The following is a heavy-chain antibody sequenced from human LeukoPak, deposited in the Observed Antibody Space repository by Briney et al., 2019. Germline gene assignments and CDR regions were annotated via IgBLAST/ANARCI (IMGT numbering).Heavy chain of an antibody. CDR1: GFTFDEYG. V-gene: IGHV3-20*01. Sequence: GGSLRLSCAASGFTFDEYGMSWVRQAPGKGLEWVSGINWNGGSTGYADSVKGRFTISRDNAKDSLYLQINSLRAEGTALYQCARDNGWSGYVATNWFDRWGKGALVTVSS. J-gene: IGHJ5*02. CDR3: ARDNGWSGYVATNWFDR. CDR2: INWNGGST. D-gene: IGHD3-3*01.